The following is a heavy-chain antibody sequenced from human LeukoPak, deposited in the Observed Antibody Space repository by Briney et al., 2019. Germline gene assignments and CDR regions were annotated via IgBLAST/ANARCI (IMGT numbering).Heavy chain of an antibody. J-gene: IGHJ4*02. Sequence: GASVKVSCKASGYTFTSYDINWVRQATGQGLEWMGWMNPNSGNTGYAQKFQGRVTITRNTSISTAYMELSSLRSEDTAVYYCATDPAAYCGGDCYSGWGQGTLVTVSS. CDR2: MNPNSGNT. V-gene: IGHV1-8*03. CDR3: ATDPAAYCGGDCYSG. D-gene: IGHD2-21*02. CDR1: GYTFTSYD.